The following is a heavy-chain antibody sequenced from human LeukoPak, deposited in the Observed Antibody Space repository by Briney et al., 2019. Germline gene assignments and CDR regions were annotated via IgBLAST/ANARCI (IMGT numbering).Heavy chain of an antibody. CDR1: GFTFSSYG. J-gene: IGHJ4*02. CDR2: IWYDGSNK. D-gene: IGHD3-22*01. V-gene: IGHV3-33*01. Sequence: GGSLRLSCAASGFTFSSYGMHWVRQAPGKGLEGVAVIWYDGSNKYYADSVKGRFTISRDNSKNTLYLQMNSLRAEDTAVYYCARVGWGTNYYDTTYYFDYWGQGTLVTVSS. CDR3: ARVGWGTNYYDTTYYFDY.